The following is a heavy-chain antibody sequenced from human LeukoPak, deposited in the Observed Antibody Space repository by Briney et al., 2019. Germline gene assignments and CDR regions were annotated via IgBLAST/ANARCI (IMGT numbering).Heavy chain of an antibody. CDR1: GFSLSTSGVG. V-gene: IGHV2-5*02. J-gene: IGHJ3*02. CDR2: IYWDDDK. Sequence: SGPTLVKPTQTLTLTCTFSGFSLSTSGVGVGWIRQRPGKALEWLALIYWDDDKRYSPSLESRLTITKDTSKNQVVLTMTNMDPVDTATYYCAHRGPGSYLGFAFDIWGQGTMVTVSS. D-gene: IGHD3-10*01. CDR3: AHRGPGSYLGFAFDI.